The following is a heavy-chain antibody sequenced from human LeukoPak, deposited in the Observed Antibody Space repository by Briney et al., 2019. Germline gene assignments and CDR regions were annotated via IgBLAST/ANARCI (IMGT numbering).Heavy chain of an antibody. CDR2: ISSSSSSVV. CDR1: GFTFSNYE. D-gene: IGHD3-10*01. CDR3: ATIWFLEIMPPVH. V-gene: IGHV3-48*03. J-gene: IGHJ4*02. Sequence: PGGSLRLSCAISGFTFSNYEMNWVRQAPGKGLEWVSYISSSSSSVVHYRDSVKGRFTISRDNARNSLYLQMNRLRPEDTGIYYCATIWFLEIMPPVHWGQGALVTVSS.